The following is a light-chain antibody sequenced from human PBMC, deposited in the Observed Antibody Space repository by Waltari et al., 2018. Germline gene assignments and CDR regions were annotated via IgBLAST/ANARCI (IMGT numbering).Light chain of an antibody. J-gene: IGLJ3*02. Sequence: QSVLTQPPSASGTPGQRVTPPCSGSSPHIGLCPRSWYPQLPGTAPRLLIYANNHRPSGVPARFSGSKSGTSASLAISGLQVEDEADYYCAAWDDDLNGWVFGGGTKVTVL. CDR2: ANN. CDR1: SPHIGLCP. V-gene: IGLV1-44*01. CDR3: AAWDDDLNGWV.